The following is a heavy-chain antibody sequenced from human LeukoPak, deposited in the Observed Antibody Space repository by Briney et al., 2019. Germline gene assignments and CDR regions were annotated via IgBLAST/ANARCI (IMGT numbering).Heavy chain of an antibody. CDR2: ISAYNGNT. J-gene: IGHJ4*02. CDR1: GYTFTSYS. V-gene: IGHV1-18*01. D-gene: IGHD1-26*01. CDR3: ARVVTGSYYIDY. Sequence: ASVKVSCEASGYTFTSYSFSWVRQAPGQGLEWLGWISAYNGNTNYAQKIQGRVTMTTDTSTSTTYMELRSLKSDDTAVYYCARVVTGSYYIDYWGQGTLVTVSS.